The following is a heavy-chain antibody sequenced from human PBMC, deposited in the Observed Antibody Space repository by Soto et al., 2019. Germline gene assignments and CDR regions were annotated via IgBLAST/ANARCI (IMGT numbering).Heavy chain of an antibody. CDR2: ISYDGSNK. CDR1: GFTFSSYA. J-gene: IGHJ6*02. CDR3: ARDPDYDFWSGPYYYGMDV. V-gene: IGHV3-30-3*01. Sequence: PGGSLRLSCAASGFTFSSYAMHWVRQAPGKGLEWVAVISYDGSNKYYADPVKGRFTISRDNSKNTLYLQMNSLRAEDTAVYYCARDPDYDFWSGPYYYGMDVWGQGTTVTVSS. D-gene: IGHD3-3*01.